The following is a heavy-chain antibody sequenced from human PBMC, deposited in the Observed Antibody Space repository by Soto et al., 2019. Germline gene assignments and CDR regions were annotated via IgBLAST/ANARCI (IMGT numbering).Heavy chain of an antibody. CDR3: AADTEGYCSGGSCYQYYGMDV. Sequence: SVKVSCKASGFTFTSSAVQWVRQARGQRLECIGWIVVGSGNTNYAQKFQERVTITRDMSTSTAYMELSSLRSEDTAVYYCAADTEGYCSGGSCYQYYGMDVWG. CDR1: GFTFTSSA. J-gene: IGHJ6*02. D-gene: IGHD2-15*01. V-gene: IGHV1-58*01. CDR2: IVVGSGNT.